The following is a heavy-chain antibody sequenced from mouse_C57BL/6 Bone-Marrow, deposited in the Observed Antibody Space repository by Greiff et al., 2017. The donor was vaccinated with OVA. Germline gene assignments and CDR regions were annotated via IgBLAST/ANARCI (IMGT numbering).Heavy chain of an antibody. Sequence: QVHVKQPGAELVKPGASVKLSCKASGYTFTSYWMQWVKQRPGQGLEWIGEIDPSDSYTNYNQKFKGKATLTVDTSSSTAYMQLSSLTSEDSAVYYCARIYYGNYRTVDYWGQGTTLTVSS. CDR3: ARIYYGNYRTVDY. CDR1: GYTFTSYW. D-gene: IGHD2-1*01. CDR2: IDPSDSYT. V-gene: IGHV1-50*01. J-gene: IGHJ2*01.